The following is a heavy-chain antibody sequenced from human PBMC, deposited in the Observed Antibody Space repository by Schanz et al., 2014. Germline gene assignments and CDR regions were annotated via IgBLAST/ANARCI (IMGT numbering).Heavy chain of an antibody. CDR2: IKQDGSAK. J-gene: IGHJ4*02. D-gene: IGHD3-10*01. CDR3: ARGLGNYYDSKSYYYFDY. Sequence: EVQLVESGGGLVQPGGSLRLCCVASGFTFSRYWMTWVRQAPGKGLEWVANIKQDGSAKNYVDSVKGRFTISRDNPKNSLCLQMNSLRAEDTALYYCARGLGNYYDSKSYYYFDYWGQGTLVTVSS. CDR1: GFTFSRYW. V-gene: IGHV3-7*01.